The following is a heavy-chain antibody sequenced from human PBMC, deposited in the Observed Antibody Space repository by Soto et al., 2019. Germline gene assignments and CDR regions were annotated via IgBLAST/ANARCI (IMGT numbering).Heavy chain of an antibody. Sequence: SETLSLTCTVSGGSISSYYWSWIRQPPGKGLEWIGYIYYSGSTNYNPSLKSRVTISVETSKNQFSLKLSSVTAADTAVYYFARDFVSGSSGYYGLDYWGQGTLVTVSS. V-gene: IGHV4-59*01. D-gene: IGHD3-22*01. J-gene: IGHJ4*02. CDR3: ARDFVSGSSGYYGLDY. CDR1: GGSISSYY. CDR2: IYYSGST.